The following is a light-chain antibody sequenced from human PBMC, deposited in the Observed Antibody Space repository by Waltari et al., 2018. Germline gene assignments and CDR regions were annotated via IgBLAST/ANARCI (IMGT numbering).Light chain of an antibody. Sequence: QSVLTQAPSVSAAPGQTVTISCSGTTPNIGHHYVSWYQQLPGAAPKIVIYEDNRRPSGIPDRFSGSKSGASATLGITGLQTGDEADYYCGSWDSSLGIGVLGGGTRLTVL. J-gene: IGLJ3*02. CDR3: GSWDSSLGIGV. CDR2: EDN. V-gene: IGLV1-51*01. CDR1: TPNIGHHY.